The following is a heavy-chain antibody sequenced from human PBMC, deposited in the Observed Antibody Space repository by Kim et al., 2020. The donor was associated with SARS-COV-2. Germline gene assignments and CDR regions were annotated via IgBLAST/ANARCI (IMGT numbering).Heavy chain of an antibody. V-gene: IGHV3-7*01. J-gene: IGHJ4*02. CDR1: GFTFSSYW. D-gene: IGHD4-17*01. CDR3: ARGYGDYSILTY. CDR2: MNQDGSGT. Sequence: LSLTCAGSGFTFSSYWMSWVRQAPGKGLEWVANMNQDGSGTYYVDSVKGRFTISRDNAKNSLYLQMNSLRAEDTAVYYCARGYGDYSILTYWGQGTLVTVSS.